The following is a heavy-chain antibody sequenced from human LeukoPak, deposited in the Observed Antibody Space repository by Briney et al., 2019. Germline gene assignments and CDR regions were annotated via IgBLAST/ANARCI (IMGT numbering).Heavy chain of an antibody. Sequence: GGSLRLSCAASGFTFSSYAMSWVRQAPGEGLEWVSAISGSGGSTYYADSVKGRFTISRDNSKNTLYLQMNSLRAEDTAVYYCAKAGHYDILTGYLDDAFVIWGQGTMVTVSS. D-gene: IGHD3-9*01. CDR1: GFTFSSYA. CDR2: ISGSGGST. J-gene: IGHJ3*02. V-gene: IGHV3-23*01. CDR3: AKAGHYDILTGYLDDAFVI.